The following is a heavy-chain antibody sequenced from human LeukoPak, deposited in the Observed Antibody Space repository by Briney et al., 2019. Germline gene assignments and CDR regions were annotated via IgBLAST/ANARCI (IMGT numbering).Heavy chain of an antibody. V-gene: IGHV3-21*01. CDR3: ARESASHEVAVAGFDY. J-gene: IGHJ4*02. CDR2: ISSSSSYI. CDR1: GFTFSSYS. Sequence: PGGSLRLSCAASGFTFSSYSMNWVRQAPGKGLEWVSSISSSSSYIYYADSVKGRFTISRDNAKNSLYLQMNSLRAEDTAVYYCARESASHEVAVAGFDYWGQGTLVTVSS. D-gene: IGHD6-19*01.